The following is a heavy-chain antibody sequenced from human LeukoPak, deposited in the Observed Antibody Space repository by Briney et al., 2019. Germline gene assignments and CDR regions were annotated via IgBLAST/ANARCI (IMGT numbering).Heavy chain of an antibody. V-gene: IGHV3-13*01. CDR2: IGTAGDT. CDR3: ARGGGYNSEIYYFDY. D-gene: IGHD5-24*01. J-gene: IGHJ4*02. Sequence: PGRSLRLSCAASGFTFSSYDMHWVRQATGKGLEWVSAIGTAGDTYYPGSVKGRFTISRENAKNSLYLQMNSLRAGDTAVYYCARGGGYNSEIYYFDYWGQGTLVTVSS. CDR1: GFTFSSYD.